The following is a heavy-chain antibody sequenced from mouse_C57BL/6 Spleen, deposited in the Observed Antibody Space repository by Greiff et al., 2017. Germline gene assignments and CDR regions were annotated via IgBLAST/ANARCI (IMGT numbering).Heavy chain of an antibody. Sequence: QVQLQQSGAELVKPGASVKISCKASGYAFSSYCMNWVKQRPGKGLEWIGQIYPGDGDTNYNVKFKGKATLTSDKSSSTAYMQLSSLTSEDSAVYFCARVDYYGSSYFDYWGQGTTLTVSS. D-gene: IGHD1-1*01. CDR3: ARVDYYGSSYFDY. V-gene: IGHV1-80*01. CDR2: IYPGDGDT. CDR1: GYAFSSYC. J-gene: IGHJ2*01.